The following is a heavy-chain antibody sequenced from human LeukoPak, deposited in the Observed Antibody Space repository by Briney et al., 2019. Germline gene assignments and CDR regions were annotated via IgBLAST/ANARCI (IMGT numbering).Heavy chain of an antibody. Sequence: GGSLRLSCAASGFIFRSYEMNWVRQAPGKGLEWVSSISSSSYIYYADSVKGRFTISRDSAKNSLYLQMNGLRAEDTAVYYCARERLEGGDAFDIWGQGTMVTVSS. CDR2: ISSSSYI. CDR3: ARERLEGGDAFDI. J-gene: IGHJ3*02. CDR1: GFIFRSYE. V-gene: IGHV3-21*01. D-gene: IGHD3-16*01.